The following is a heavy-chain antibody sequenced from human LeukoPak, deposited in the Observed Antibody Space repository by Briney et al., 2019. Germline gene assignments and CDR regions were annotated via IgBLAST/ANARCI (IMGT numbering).Heavy chain of an antibody. Sequence: GGSLRLTCAASGFTFSSYSMNWVRQAPGKGLEWVSYISSSSSTIYYADSVKGRFTISRDNAKNSLYLQMNSLRAEDTAVYYCARDSLTGTTRGDYWGQGTLVTVSS. CDR3: ARDSLTGTTRGDY. J-gene: IGHJ4*02. V-gene: IGHV3-48*01. CDR2: ISSSSSTI. D-gene: IGHD1-7*01. CDR1: GFTFSSYS.